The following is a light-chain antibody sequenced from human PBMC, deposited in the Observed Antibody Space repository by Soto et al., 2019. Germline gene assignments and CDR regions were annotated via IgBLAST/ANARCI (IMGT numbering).Light chain of an antibody. V-gene: IGKV3-11*01. CDR3: QQRSNWPPIT. J-gene: IGKJ5*01. CDR1: QSVSSY. CDR2: DAS. Sequence: EIVFTQSPATLSLSPGERATLSCRASQSVSSYLAWYQQKPGQAPRLLIYDASNRATGIPARFSGSGSGTDFTLTLSSLEPEDIAVYYCQQRSNWPPITFGQGTRLEIK.